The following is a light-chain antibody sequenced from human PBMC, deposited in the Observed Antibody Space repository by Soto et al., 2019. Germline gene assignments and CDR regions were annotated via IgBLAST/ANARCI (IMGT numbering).Light chain of an antibody. V-gene: IGKV3-20*01. CDR2: GAS. Sequence: EVVMTQSPGTLSVSPGERATLSCRASQNIRSNLAWYQQKPGQAPRLLIYGASSRATGIPDRFSGSGSGTDFTLTISGLEPEDFAVYYCQQYGSSPPYTFGQGTKLEIK. J-gene: IGKJ2*01. CDR3: QQYGSSPPYT. CDR1: QNIRSN.